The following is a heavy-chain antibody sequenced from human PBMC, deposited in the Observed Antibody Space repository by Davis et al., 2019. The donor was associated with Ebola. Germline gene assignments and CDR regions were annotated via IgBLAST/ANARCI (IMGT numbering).Heavy chain of an antibody. D-gene: IGHD1-26*01. V-gene: IGHV1-69*04. CDR3: ARDLGRYDDH. CDR2: IIPMVGTA. Sequence: AASVKVPCKASGGTFSTYDINWVRQAPGQGLEWMGRIIPMVGTATYAQKFQGRVTITADKSTSTAYMEMSGLRSEDTAVYYCARDLGRYDDHWGQGTLVTVSS. CDR1: GGTFSTYD. J-gene: IGHJ4*02.